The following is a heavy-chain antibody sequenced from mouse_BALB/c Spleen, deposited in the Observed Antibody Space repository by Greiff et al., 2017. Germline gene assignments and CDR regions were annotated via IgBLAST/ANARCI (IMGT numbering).Heavy chain of an antibody. CDR2: INSNGGST. V-gene: IGHV5-6-3*01. CDR1: GFTFSSYG. CDR3: ARDGDGPMDY. J-gene: IGHJ4*01. Sequence: EVMLVESGGGLVQPGGSLKLSCAASGFTFSSYGMSWVRQTPDKRLELVATINSNGGSTYYPDSVKGRFTISRDNAKNTLYLQMSSLKSEDTAMYYCARDGDGPMDYWGQGTSVTVSA. D-gene: IGHD2-3*01.